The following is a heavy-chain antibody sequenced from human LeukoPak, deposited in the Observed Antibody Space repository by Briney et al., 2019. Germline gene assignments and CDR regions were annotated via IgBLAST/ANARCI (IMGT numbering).Heavy chain of an antibody. CDR3: ARDQINMMVMGHDSGLDC. Sequence: GGSLRLSCTTSGFAFDDFAMSWVRQPAGKGLEWVAVVSYDGGHKYYADSVKGRFTISRDTSSDTVSLQMNSLRVEDTALYYCARDQINMMVMGHDSGLDCWGQGTLVTVSS. CDR2: VSYDGGHK. D-gene: IGHD3-22*01. J-gene: IGHJ4*02. V-gene: IGHV3-30*04. CDR1: GFAFDDFA.